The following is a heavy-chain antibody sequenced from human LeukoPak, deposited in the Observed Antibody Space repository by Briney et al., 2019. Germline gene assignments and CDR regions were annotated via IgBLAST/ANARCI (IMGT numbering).Heavy chain of an antibody. CDR3: ARGGTVTGYYCYYYMDV. CDR1: DGSISSYY. V-gene: IGHV4-59*01. Sequence: AETLSLTCTVSDGSISSYYWSWIRQPPGKGLEWIGYIYYSGSTNYNPPLKSRVTISVDTSKNQFSLKLSSVTAEDTAVYYCARGGTVTGYYCYYYMDVWGKGTTVTVSS. D-gene: IGHD4-17*01. CDR2: IYYSGST. J-gene: IGHJ6*03.